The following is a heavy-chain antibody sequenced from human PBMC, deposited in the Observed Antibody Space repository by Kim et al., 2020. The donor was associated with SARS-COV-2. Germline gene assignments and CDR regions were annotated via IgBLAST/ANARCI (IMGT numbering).Heavy chain of an antibody. CDR3: ARGYYDLLGDNLFYP. Sequence: SETLSLTCTVSGGSISSSSYYWGWIRQPPGKGLVWIGSIYYSGSTYYNPSLKSRVTISVDTSKNQFSLKLSSVTAADTAVYYCARGYYDLLGDNLFYPWGQGTLVTVSS. CDR1: GGSISSSSYY. V-gene: IGHV4-39*01. D-gene: IGHD3-3*01. CDR2: IYYSGST. J-gene: IGHJ5*02.